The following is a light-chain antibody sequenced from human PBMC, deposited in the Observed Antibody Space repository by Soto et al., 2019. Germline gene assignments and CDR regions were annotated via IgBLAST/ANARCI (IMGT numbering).Light chain of an antibody. CDR1: QAVRSEY. V-gene: IGKV3-20*01. J-gene: IGKJ4*01. Sequence: EIVLTQSPGTLSLSPGERATLSCRASQAVRSEYFAWYQQKPGQPPRLLIFGVSTRATGIPDRFSGGGSGTDFTLTISRLEPEDFALYYCHQYGNSPLTFGGGTTVDI. CDR3: HQYGNSPLT. CDR2: GVS.